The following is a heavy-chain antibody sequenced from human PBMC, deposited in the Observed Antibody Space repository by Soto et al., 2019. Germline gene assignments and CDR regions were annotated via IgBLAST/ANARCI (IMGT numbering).Heavy chain of an antibody. CDR2: IYHSGST. V-gene: IGHV4-31*03. Sequence: SETLSLTCTVSGGFIGSGGYYWAWIRQHPGKGLEWIGYIYHSGSTYYNPSLKSRVTISVDTSENQFSLRLSSVTAADTAIYYCARERCSTGCPMDVWGQGATVTVSS. J-gene: IGHJ6*02. CDR3: ARERCSTGCPMDV. D-gene: IGHD2-2*01. CDR1: GGFIGSGGYY.